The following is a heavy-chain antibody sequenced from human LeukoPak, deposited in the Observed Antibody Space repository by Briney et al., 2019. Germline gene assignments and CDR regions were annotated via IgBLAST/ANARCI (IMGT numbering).Heavy chain of an antibody. CDR2: ISGSGDTT. J-gene: IGHJ5*02. CDR3: AKDLMRDSWFGES. Sequence: PARTLRLSCAASGFTFSSYGMSWVRQPQGNGLELDSAISGSGDTTYYADSVKGGFTISRDNSKNTLYLQMNRLRAEDTAVYYCAKDLMRDSWFGESWGKGNMVTVSS. D-gene: IGHD3-10*01. V-gene: IGHV3-23*01. CDR1: GFTFSSYG.